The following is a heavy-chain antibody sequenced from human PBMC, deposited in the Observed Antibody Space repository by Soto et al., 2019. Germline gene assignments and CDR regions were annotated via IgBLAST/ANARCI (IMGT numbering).Heavy chain of an antibody. D-gene: IGHD1-1*01. CDR2: IHYSGST. V-gene: IGHV4-59*01. CDR1: GGSISSYY. CDR3: ARVRNGGPDY. J-gene: IGHJ4*02. Sequence: QVQLQESGPGRVKPSETLSLTCTVSGGSISSYYWSWIRQPPGKGLEWIGYIHYSGSTNYNPSLKSRVTISVDTSKKQFSLELNSVTAADTAVYYCARVRNGGPDYWGQGTLVTVSS.